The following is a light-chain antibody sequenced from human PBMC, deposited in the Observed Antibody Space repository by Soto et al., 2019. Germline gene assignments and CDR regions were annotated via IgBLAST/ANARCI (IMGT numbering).Light chain of an antibody. CDR2: SAS. CDR1: QSVTSSY. Sequence: EIVLTQSPGTLSLSPGERATLSCRASQSVTSSYLAWYQQKPGQAPRLLIYSASSRATGIPDRFSGSGSGTDFTLTISRLEPEDFAVYYCKQYGSSPPWTFGQGTKVEIK. V-gene: IGKV3-20*01. J-gene: IGKJ1*01. CDR3: KQYGSSPPWT.